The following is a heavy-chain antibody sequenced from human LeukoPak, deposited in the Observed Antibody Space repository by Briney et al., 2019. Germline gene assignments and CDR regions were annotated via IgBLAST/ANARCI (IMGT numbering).Heavy chain of an antibody. D-gene: IGHD3-10*01. Sequence: ASVKVSCKASGYTFTGYYMHWVRQAPGQGLEWMGWINPNSGGTNYAQKFQGWVTMTRDTSISTAYMELSRLRSDDTAVYYCARGGDGSGSYYILPYYYGMDVWGQGTTVTVSS. J-gene: IGHJ6*02. V-gene: IGHV1-2*04. CDR2: INPNSGGT. CDR1: GYTFTGYY. CDR3: ARGGDGSGSYYILPYYYGMDV.